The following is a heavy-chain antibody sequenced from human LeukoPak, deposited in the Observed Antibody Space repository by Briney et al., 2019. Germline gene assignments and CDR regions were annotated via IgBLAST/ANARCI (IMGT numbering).Heavy chain of an antibody. Sequence: GGSLRLPCAASGFSFGYYGMNWARQAPGKGLEWISYISSGSVTIYYADSVQGRFFISRDDAKSSLYLQVNSLRVEDTAVYYCARVASAWADDYWGQGALVTVSS. V-gene: IGHV3-48*01. CDR1: GFSFGYYG. J-gene: IGHJ4*02. CDR2: ISSGSVTI. CDR3: ARVASAWADDY. D-gene: IGHD6-19*01.